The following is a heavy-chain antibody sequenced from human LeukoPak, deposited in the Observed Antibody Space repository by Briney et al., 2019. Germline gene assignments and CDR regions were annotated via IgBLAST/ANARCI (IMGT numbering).Heavy chain of an antibody. Sequence: PSETLSLTCAVSGGSISSSSDCWGWIRQPPGKGLEWIGTIYHSGRTDYNPSLQSRVTISVDTSNTHFSLKPRSVTAADTAVYYCARRDESYSIFDYWGQGTLVTVSS. D-gene: IGHD1-26*01. CDR1: GGSISSSSDC. J-gene: IGHJ4*02. V-gene: IGHV4-39*02. CDR2: IYHSGRT. CDR3: ARRDESYSIFDY.